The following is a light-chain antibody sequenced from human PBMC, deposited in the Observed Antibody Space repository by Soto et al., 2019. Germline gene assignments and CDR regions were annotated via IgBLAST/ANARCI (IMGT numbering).Light chain of an antibody. CDR2: DVS. CDR1: SRDVGAYNY. Sequence: QSALTQPASVSGSPGQSITISCTGTSRDVGAYNYVSWYQQYPGKAPKLMIYDVSDRPSGVSNRFSGSKSGNTASLTISGLQAEDEADYYCSSYTNSRTLVFGGGTKLTVL. V-gene: IGLV2-14*01. J-gene: IGLJ2*01. CDR3: SSYTNSRTLV.